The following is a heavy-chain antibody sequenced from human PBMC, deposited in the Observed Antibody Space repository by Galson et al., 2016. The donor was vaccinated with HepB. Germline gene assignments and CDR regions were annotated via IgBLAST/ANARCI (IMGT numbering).Heavy chain of an antibody. V-gene: IGHV3-72*01. CDR2: SRDRAASYRT. CDR3: ARLQYDGSVFHPFDW. D-gene: IGHD3-22*01. CDR1: GFTFGDHHY. Sequence: SLRLSCAASGFTFGDHHYVDWVRQAPGKGLEWIGRSRDRAASYRTEFAASVKGRFTISRDDSKSSLYLQMNSLKTEDTAVYYCARLQYDGSVFHPFDWWGQGTLVTVSS. J-gene: IGHJ4*02.